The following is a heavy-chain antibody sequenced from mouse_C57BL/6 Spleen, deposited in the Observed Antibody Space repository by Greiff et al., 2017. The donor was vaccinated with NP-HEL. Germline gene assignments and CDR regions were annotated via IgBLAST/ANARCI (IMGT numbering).Heavy chain of an antibody. Sequence: EVKLLESGGGLVQPGGSMKLSCAASGFTFSDAWMDWVRQSPEKGLEWVAEIRNKANNHATYYAESVKGRFTISRDDSKSSVYLQMNSLRAEDTGIYYCTREYDGYYGYFDYWGQGTTLTVSS. V-gene: IGHV6-6*01. CDR1: GFTFSDAW. J-gene: IGHJ2*01. CDR2: IRNKANNHAT. CDR3: TREYDGYYGYFDY. D-gene: IGHD2-3*01.